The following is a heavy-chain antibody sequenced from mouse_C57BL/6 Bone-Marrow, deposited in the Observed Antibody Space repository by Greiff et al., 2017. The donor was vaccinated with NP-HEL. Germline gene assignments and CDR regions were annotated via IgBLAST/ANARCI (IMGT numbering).Heavy chain of an antibody. CDR1: GYTFTSYW. V-gene: IGHV1-59*01. D-gene: IGHD3-2*02. Sequence: QVQLQQPGAELVRPGTSVKLSCKASGYTFTSYWMHWVKQRPGQGLEWIGVIDPSDSYTNYNQKFKGTATLTVDTSSSTAYMQLSSLTSEDSAVYYCAQTAQATFDYWGQGTTLTVSS. J-gene: IGHJ2*01. CDR3: AQTAQATFDY. CDR2: IDPSDSYT.